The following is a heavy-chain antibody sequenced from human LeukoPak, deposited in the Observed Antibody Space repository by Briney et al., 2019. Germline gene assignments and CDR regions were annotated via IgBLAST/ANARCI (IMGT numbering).Heavy chain of an antibody. CDR2: IYYSGST. V-gene: IGHV4-39*07. CDR3: ARGFSSSWYGSPNWFDP. J-gene: IGHJ5*02. Sequence: SETLSLTCTVSGGSISSYYWGWIRQPPGKGLEWIGSIYYSGSTHYNPSLKSRVTISVDTSKNQFSLKLSSVTAADTAVYYCARGFSSSWYGSPNWFDPWGQGTLVTVSS. D-gene: IGHD6-13*01. CDR1: GGSISSYY.